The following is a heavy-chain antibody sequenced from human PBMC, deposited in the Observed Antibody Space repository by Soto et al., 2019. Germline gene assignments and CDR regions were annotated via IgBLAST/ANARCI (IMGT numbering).Heavy chain of an antibody. V-gene: IGHV3-9*01. J-gene: IGHJ4*02. CDR3: AKDIRALVRGVIITH. Sequence: QTGGSLRLSCAASGFTFDDYAMHWVRQAPGKGLEWVSGISWNSGSMGYADSVKGRFTISRDNAKNSLYLQMNSLRAEDTALYYCAKDIRALVRGVIITHWVQGTLVTVSS. CDR2: ISWNSGSM. CDR1: GFTFDDYA. D-gene: IGHD3-10*01.